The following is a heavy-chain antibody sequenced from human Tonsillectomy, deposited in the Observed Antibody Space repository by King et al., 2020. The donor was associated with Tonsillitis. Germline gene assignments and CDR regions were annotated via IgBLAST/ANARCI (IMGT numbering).Heavy chain of an antibody. V-gene: IGHV3-21*01. CDR3: ARTYVAAAGPFDY. CDR2: ISSSSSYI. CDR1: GFTFSSYS. Sequence: QLVQSGGGLVMPGGSLRLSCAASGFTFSSYSMNWVRQAPGKGLEWVSSISSSSSYIYYADSVKGRFTISRDNAKNSLYLQMNSLRAEDTAVYYCARTYVAAAGPFDYWGQGTLVTVSS. D-gene: IGHD6-13*01. J-gene: IGHJ4*02.